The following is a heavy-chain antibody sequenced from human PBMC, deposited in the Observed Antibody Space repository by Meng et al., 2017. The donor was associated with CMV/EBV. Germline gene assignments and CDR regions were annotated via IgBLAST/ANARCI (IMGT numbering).Heavy chain of an antibody. Sequence: GKSLKISCAASGFSFRTYAMHWVRQAPGEGLEWVAVISYDGSNIYHADPVKGRFTISRDNSKNTLYLQMNGLRPEDTAIYYCAREQQQVVDYWGQGTLVTVSS. CDR1: GFSFRTYA. CDR2: ISYDGSNI. D-gene: IGHD6-13*01. J-gene: IGHJ4*02. CDR3: AREQQQVVDY. V-gene: IGHV3-30-3*01.